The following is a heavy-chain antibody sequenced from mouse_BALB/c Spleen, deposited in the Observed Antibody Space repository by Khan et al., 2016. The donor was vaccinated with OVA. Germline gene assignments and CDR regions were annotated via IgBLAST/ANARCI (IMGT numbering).Heavy chain of an antibody. V-gene: IGHV2-6-1*01. D-gene: IGHD2-10*01. J-gene: IGHJ4*01. CDR3: ARQPYYHYNSMDY. Sequence: VMLVESGPGLVAPSQSLSITCTISGFSLTDYGIHWVRQPPGKGLEWLVVIWSDGSTTYNSALKSRLTISKDNSKSQVFLKMNSLQTDYTAVYFCARQPYYHYNSMDYWGQGTSVTVSS. CDR2: IWSDGST. CDR1: GFSLTDYG.